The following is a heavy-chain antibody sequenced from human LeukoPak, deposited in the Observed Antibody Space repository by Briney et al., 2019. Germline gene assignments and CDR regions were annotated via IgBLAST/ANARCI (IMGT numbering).Heavy chain of an antibody. CDR3: ARPRDSYGLDY. V-gene: IGHV4-38-2*02. J-gene: IGHJ4*02. CDR1: GYSVSSGYY. D-gene: IGHD5-18*01. Sequence: PSETLSLTCTVSGYSVSSGYYWGWIRQPPGKGLEWIGSMYHSGDTYYNPSLKSRVTISVDTSKNQLSLKLSSVTAADTAVYYCARPRDSYGLDYWGQGTLVTVSS. CDR2: MYHSGDT.